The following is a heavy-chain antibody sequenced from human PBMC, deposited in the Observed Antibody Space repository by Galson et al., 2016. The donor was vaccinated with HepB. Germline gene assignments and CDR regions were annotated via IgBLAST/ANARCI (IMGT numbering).Heavy chain of an antibody. CDR1: GFTFSDHY. Sequence: SLRLSCAASGFTFSDHYMDWVRQAPGKGLEWVGRIKNKPNGYTTEYAASVKGRFTISRDDSKSSLYLQLNSLKTEDTAVYYCARWLYSGSGHDSWGQGTLVTVSS. D-gene: IGHD3-10*01. J-gene: IGHJ4*02. CDR2: IKNKPNGYTT. CDR3: ARWLYSGSGHDS. V-gene: IGHV3-72*01.